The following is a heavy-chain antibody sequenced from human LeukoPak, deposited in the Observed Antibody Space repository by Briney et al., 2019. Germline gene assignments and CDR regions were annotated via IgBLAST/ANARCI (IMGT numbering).Heavy chain of an antibody. J-gene: IGHJ4*02. Sequence: GGSLRLSCAASGFTFSNYVMNWVRQAPGKGLEWVSAISGSGGSTYYADSVKGRFTISRDNSRNTLYPQMSSLRSEDTAVYYCARESIAVAGTQRSPFDYWGQGTLVTVSS. CDR1: GFTFSNYV. CDR3: ARESIAVAGTQRSPFDY. CDR2: ISGSGGST. D-gene: IGHD6-19*01. V-gene: IGHV3-23*01.